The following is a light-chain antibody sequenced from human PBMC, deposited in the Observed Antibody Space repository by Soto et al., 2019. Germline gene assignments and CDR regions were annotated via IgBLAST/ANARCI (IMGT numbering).Light chain of an antibody. Sequence: QLVLTQSPSASGSLGASVKLTCTLSSGLSNYAIAWHQQQPEKGPRYLMKLNSDGSHSKGDGIPDRFSGSSSGAERHLTISSLQSEDEADYYCQTWGTAIHDVVFGGGTKLTVL. CDR3: QTWGTAIHDVV. CDR2: LNSDGSH. CDR1: SGLSNYA. V-gene: IGLV4-69*01. J-gene: IGLJ2*01.